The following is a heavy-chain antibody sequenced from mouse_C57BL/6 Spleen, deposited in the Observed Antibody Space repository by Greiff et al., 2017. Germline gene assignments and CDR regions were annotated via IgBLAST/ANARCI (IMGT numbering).Heavy chain of an antibody. Sequence: QVQLQQPGAELVRPGSSVKLSCKASGYTFTSYWMHWVKQRPIQGLEWIGNIDPSDSETHYNQKFKDKATLTVDKSSSTAYMQLSSLTSEDSAFYYWASALYVGYSSWFAYWGQGTLVTVSA. J-gene: IGHJ3*01. CDR1: GYTFTSYW. D-gene: IGHD2-3*01. CDR2: IDPSDSET. V-gene: IGHV1-52*01. CDR3: ASALYVGYSSWFAY.